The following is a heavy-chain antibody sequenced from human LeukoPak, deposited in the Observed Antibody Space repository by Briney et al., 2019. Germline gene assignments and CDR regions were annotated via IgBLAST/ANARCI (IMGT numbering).Heavy chain of an antibody. CDR2: IYYSGST. V-gene: IGHV4-59*01. CDR1: GGSISSYY. CDR3: ARDGRFGAFDI. D-gene: IGHD3-16*01. J-gene: IGHJ3*02. Sequence: PSETLSLTCTVSGGSISSYYWSWIRQPPGKGLEWIGYIYYSGSTNYNPSLKSRVTISVDTSKNQCSLKLTSVTAADTAVYYCARDGRFGAFDIWGQGTMVTVSS.